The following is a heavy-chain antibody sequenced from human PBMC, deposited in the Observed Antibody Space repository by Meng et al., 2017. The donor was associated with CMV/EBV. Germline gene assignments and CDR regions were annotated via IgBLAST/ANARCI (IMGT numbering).Heavy chain of an antibody. CDR1: GYTFTGYY. Sequence: ASVKVSCKASGYTFTGYYMHWVRQAPGQGLEWMGWINPNSGGTNYAQKFQGRVTMTRDTSISTAYMELSRLRSEDTAAYYCASPITIGYYYYGMDVWGQGTTVTVSS. J-gene: IGHJ6*02. CDR3: ASPITIGYYYYGMDV. V-gene: IGHV1-2*02. D-gene: IGHD3-3*01. CDR2: INPNSGGT.